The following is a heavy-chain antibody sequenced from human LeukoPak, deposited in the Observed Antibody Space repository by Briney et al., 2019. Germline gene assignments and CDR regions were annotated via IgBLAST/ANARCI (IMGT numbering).Heavy chain of an antibody. Sequence: NPGGSLRLSCAASGFTFSSYSMNWVRQAPGKGLEWVSSISTSSSYIYFADSVKGRFTISRDNSKNTLYLQMNNLRAQDTAVYYCARVGRGYSFNVYCFDYWGQGTLVTVSS. D-gene: IGHD5-18*01. V-gene: IGHV3-21*01. CDR3: ARVGRGYSFNVYCFDY. CDR1: GFTFSSYS. J-gene: IGHJ4*02. CDR2: ISTSSSYI.